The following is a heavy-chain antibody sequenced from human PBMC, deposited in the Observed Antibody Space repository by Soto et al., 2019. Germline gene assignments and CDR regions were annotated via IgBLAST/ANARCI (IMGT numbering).Heavy chain of an antibody. Sequence: SETLSLTCTVSGGSISNFYWSWIRQPPGKGLEWIGHIYYSGTTNYNPSLESRATTSIDTSKNQFSLRLSSVTAADTAVYYCAALYNTSPLFHYWRRRTLVTVSS. CDR3: AALYNTSPLFHY. D-gene: IGHD1-20*01. CDR1: GGSISNFY. CDR2: IYYSGTT. V-gene: IGHV4-59*01. J-gene: IGHJ4*02.